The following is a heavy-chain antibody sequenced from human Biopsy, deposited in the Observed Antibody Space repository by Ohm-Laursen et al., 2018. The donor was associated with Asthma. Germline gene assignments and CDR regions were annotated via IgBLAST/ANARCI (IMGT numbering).Heavy chain of an antibody. CDR3: VRDGTDDAFDI. CDR2: ISKDASTQ. V-gene: IGHV3-30*01. D-gene: IGHD1-1*01. CDR1: GFSFSDYY. J-gene: IGHJ3*02. Sequence: RSLRLSCAASGFSFSDYYMTWMRQAPGKGLEWVGVISKDASTQDYADSVKGRFTMARDNSKNTLDLQMNSLREEDTAVYYCVRDGTDDAFDIWGQGTVVSVSS.